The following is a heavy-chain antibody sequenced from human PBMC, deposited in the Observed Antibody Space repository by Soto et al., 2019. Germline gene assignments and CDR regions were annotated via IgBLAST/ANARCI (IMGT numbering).Heavy chain of an antibody. D-gene: IGHD3-22*01. CDR2: LSAYNGNT. CDR1: GYTFTSYG. CDR3: SRDVNYYASSGYYYETGYFDY. J-gene: IGHJ4*02. V-gene: IGHV1-18*01. Sequence: QVQLVQSGAEVKKPGASVKVSCQASGYTFTSYGISWVRQAPGHGLEWMGWLSAYNGNTNYAQKLPGRVTMTTDTSTSNAYMELSSLRSEDTAVYYCSRDVNYYASSGYYYETGYFDYWGQGTLVTVSS.